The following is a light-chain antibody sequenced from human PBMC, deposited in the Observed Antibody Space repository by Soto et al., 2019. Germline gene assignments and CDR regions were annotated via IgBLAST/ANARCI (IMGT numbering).Light chain of an antibody. J-gene: IGLJ2*01. CDR3: GTWDSSLSVGV. V-gene: IGLV1-51*01. Sequence: QSVLTQPPSVSAAPGQKVTISCSGSSSNIGNNYVSWYQHLPGTAPKPLIYDNNRRPSGIPDRFSGSKSGTSATLGITGLQTGDEADYYCGTWDSSLSVGVFGGGTKLTVL. CDR2: DNN. CDR1: SSNIGNNY.